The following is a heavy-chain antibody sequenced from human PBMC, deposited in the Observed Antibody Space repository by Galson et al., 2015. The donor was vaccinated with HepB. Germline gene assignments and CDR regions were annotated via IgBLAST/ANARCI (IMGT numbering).Heavy chain of an antibody. D-gene: IGHD2-8*01. CDR3: ARDTRSCTNGVCHLGYFGMDV. CDR1: GFTFSSYA. V-gene: IGHV3-11*01. J-gene: IGHJ6*02. Sequence: SLRLSCAASGFTFSSYAMSWIRQAPGKGLEWVSYISSSGSTIYYADSVKGRFTISRDNAKNSLYLQMNSLRAEDTAVYYCARDTRSCTNGVCHLGYFGMDVWGQGTTVTVSS. CDR2: ISSSGSTI.